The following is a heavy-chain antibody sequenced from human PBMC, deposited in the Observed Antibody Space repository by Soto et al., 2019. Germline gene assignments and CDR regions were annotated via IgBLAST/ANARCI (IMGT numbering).Heavy chain of an antibody. Sequence: ASVKVSCKASGGTFSSYAISWVRQAPGQGLEWMGGIIPIFGTANYAQKFQGRVTITADESTSTAYMELSSLRSEDTAVYYCAISKHYYDSSDYDYWGQGTLVTVSS. V-gene: IGHV1-69*13. J-gene: IGHJ4*02. D-gene: IGHD3-22*01. CDR1: GGTFSSYA. CDR3: AISKHYYDSSDYDY. CDR2: IIPIFGTA.